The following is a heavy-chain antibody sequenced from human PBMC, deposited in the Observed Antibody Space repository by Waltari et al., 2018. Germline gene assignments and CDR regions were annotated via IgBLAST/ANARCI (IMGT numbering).Heavy chain of an antibody. CDR1: GGTFANYF. D-gene: IGHD2-15*01. Sequence: VQLVQSGPEVAKPGSLVKVSCKASGGTFANYFVSWVRQAPGQGLGWMGGLIPMLGNPYLAQTFHDRRSIVRDDSMDMISMELSRLTSEDTAVYYCATAATNLVAPRRGHYYYYGMDVWGQGTTITVSS. CDR2: LIPMLGNP. J-gene: IGHJ6*02. V-gene: IGHV1-69*05. CDR3: ATAATNLVAPRRGHYYYYGMDV.